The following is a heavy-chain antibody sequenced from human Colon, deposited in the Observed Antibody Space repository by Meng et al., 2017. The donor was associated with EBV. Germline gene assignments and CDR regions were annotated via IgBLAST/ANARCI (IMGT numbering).Heavy chain of an antibody. D-gene: IGHD3-10*01. CDR3: AIDRGVRDY. V-gene: IGHV3-15*01. J-gene: IGHJ4*02. CDR1: GFTFSNAW. Sequence: DEQMLEPXXDFVQXGGFLRVSCAASGFTFSNAWMSWVRQAPGKGLEWVGRIKSKSDGGTADYAAPVKGRFTISRDDSRNTLYLQMNSLKTEDTALYYCAIDRGVRDYWGQGTLVTVSS. CDR2: IKSKSDGGTA.